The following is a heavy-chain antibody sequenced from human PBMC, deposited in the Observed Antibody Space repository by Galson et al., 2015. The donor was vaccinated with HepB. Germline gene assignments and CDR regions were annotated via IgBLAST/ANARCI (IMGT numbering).Heavy chain of an antibody. CDR2: ISSDGGTT. D-gene: IGHD4-17*01. CDR3: ARAIPYGDYYYYYAMDV. V-gene: IGHV3-74*01. J-gene: IGHJ6*02. Sequence: SLRLSCAASRFTFSRYWMHWARQAPGKGLVWVSRISSDGGTTSYADSVKGRFTISRDNAKNTLYLQMNSLRAEDTAVYYCARAIPYGDYYYYYAMDVWGQGTTVTVSS. CDR1: RFTFSRYW.